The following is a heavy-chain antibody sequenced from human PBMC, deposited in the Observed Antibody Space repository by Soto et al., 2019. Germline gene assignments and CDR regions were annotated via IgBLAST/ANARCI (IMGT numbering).Heavy chain of an antibody. V-gene: IGHV4-31*03. CDR2: IYYSGST. CDR1: GGSISSAGYY. Sequence: QVQLQESGPGLVKPSQTLSLTCTVSGGSISSAGYYWNWIRQHPGKGLEWIGYIYYSGSTFYNPSLKSRITISVDTSKHQFSLKISSVTAADTAVYYCARNDSGAYGMDVWGQGTTVNVSS. CDR3: ARNDSGAYGMDV. J-gene: IGHJ6*02. D-gene: IGHD1-1*01.